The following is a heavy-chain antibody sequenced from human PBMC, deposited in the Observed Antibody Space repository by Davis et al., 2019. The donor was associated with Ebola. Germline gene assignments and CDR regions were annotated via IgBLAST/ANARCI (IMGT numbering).Heavy chain of an antibody. CDR3: ARLYAGYYYDSSGYSNYYYGMDV. J-gene: IGHJ6*02. CDR2: IIPIFGTA. V-gene: IGHV1-69*13. D-gene: IGHD3-22*01. CDR1: GGTFSSYA. Sequence: SVKVSCKASGGTFSSYAISWVRQAPGQGLEWMGGIIPIFGTANYAQKFQGRVTITADESTSTAYMELSSLRSEDTAVYYCARLYAGYYYDSSGYSNYYYGMDVWGQGTTVTVSS.